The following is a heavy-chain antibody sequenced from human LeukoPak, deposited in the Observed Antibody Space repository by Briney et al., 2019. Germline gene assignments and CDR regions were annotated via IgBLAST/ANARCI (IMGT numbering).Heavy chain of an antibody. CDR3: ARDSIAVAGKTYYFDY. V-gene: IGHV1-2*02. D-gene: IGHD6-19*01. Sequence: ASVKVSCKASGYTFTVYYMHWVRQAPGQGLEWMGWINPNSGGTNYAQKFQGRVTMTRDTSISTAYMELSRLRSDDTAVYYCARDSIAVAGKTYYFDYWGQGTLVTVSS. CDR2: INPNSGGT. J-gene: IGHJ4*02. CDR1: GYTFTVYY.